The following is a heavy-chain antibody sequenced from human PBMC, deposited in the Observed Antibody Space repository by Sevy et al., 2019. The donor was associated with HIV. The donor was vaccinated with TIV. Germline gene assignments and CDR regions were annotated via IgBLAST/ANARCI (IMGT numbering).Heavy chain of an antibody. J-gene: IGHJ3*01. Sequence: QSQTLSLTCAISGDSVSRTDVAWNWIRQSPSRGLEWLGRTWYASKWYNDYAISVKSRLTINPDTTRNQVSLHLSSVTPEDTAVYYGARQKNSGFDVWGQGTVVTVSS. CDR2: TWYASKWYN. D-gene: IGHD6-19*01. V-gene: IGHV6-1*01. CDR1: GDSVSRTDVA. CDR3: ARQKNSGFDV.